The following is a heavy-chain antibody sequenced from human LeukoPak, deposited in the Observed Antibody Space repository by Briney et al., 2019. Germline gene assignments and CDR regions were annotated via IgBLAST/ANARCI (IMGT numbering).Heavy chain of an antibody. V-gene: IGHV3-74*01. Sequence: GESLRLSCAATGFTFSTYWVHWVRQAPGKGLVWVSRINSDGSSASYADSVKGRFTISRDNAKNTLYLQMNSLRAEDTAVYYCARVVPATVGFDFDYWGQGTLVTVSS. D-gene: IGHD1-26*01. J-gene: IGHJ4*02. CDR2: INSDGSSA. CDR1: GFTFSTYW. CDR3: ARVVPATVGFDFDY.